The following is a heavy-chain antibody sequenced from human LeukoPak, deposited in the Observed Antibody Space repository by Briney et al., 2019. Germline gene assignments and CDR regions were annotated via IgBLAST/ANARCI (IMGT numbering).Heavy chain of an antibody. V-gene: IGHV1-69*02. D-gene: IGHD1-26*01. J-gene: IGHJ4*02. CDR3: ARGGYSGRTRAPYYFDY. CDR2: IIPILALP. Sequence: GASVKVSCKASGGTFSSNYVSWVRQAPGQGLEWMGRIIPILALPNYAHKFQGRITITADKSATTAYMELRSLRSDDTAVYYCARGGYSGRTRAPYYFDYWGQGTLVTVSS. CDR1: GGTFSSNY.